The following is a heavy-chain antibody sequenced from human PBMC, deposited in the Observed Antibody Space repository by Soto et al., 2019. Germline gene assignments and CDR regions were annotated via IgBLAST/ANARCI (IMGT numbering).Heavy chain of an antibody. CDR2: IYYSGST. CDR1: GGSISSYY. J-gene: IGHJ4*02. V-gene: IGHV4-59*08. CDR3: ARHGGRYYYSSSSDYFDY. Sequence: SETLSLTCTVSGGSISSYYWSWIRQPPGKGLEWIGYIYYSGSTNYNPSLKSRVTISVDTSKNQFSLKLSSVTAADTAVYYCARHGGRYYYSSSSDYFDYWGQGTLVTVSS. D-gene: IGHD6-6*01.